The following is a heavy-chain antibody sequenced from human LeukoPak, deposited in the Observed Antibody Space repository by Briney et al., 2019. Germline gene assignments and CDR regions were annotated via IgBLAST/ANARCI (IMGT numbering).Heavy chain of an antibody. J-gene: IGHJ5*02. Sequence: SETLSLTCTVSGGSISSSSYYWGWIRQPPGKGLEWIGSIYYSGSTYYNPSLKSRVTISVDTSKNQFSLKLSSVTAADTAVYYCARGPSELFSDNSSWSNWFDPWGQGTLVTVSS. CDR3: ARGPSELFSDNSSWSNWFDP. CDR1: GGSISSSSYY. D-gene: IGHD6-13*01. V-gene: IGHV4-39*07. CDR2: IYYSGST.